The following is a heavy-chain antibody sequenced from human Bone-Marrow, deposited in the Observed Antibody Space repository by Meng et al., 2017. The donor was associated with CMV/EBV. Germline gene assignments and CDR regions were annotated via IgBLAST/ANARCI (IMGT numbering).Heavy chain of an antibody. J-gene: IGHJ4*02. CDR2: INPNSGGT. V-gene: IGHV1-2*02. CDR3: ARGYDSSGYQDY. Sequence: GRLVESVAGVKKPWATAEGSCKASGYTFTGHYMHWVGHAPGQGLEWMGWINPNSGGTNYAQKFQGRVTMTRDTSISTAYMELSRLRSDDTAVYYCARGYDSSGYQDYWGQGTLVTVSS. D-gene: IGHD3-22*01. CDR1: GYTFTGHY.